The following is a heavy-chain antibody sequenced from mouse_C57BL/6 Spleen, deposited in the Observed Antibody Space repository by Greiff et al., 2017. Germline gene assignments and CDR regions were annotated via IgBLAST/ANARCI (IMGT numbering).Heavy chain of an antibody. J-gene: IGHJ2*01. CDR1: GFTFSSYA. V-gene: IGHV5-4*03. Sequence: EVMLVESGGGLVKPGGSLKLSCAASGFTFSSYAMSWVRQTPEKMLEWVATISDGGSYTYYPNNVKGRFTISRDNAKNNLYLQMSHLKSEDTAMYYCARGLKYWGQGTTLTVSS. CDR3: ARGLKY. D-gene: IGHD6-2*01. CDR2: ISDGGSYT.